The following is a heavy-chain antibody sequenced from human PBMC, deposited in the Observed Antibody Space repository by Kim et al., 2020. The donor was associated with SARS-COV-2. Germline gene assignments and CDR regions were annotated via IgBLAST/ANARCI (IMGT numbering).Heavy chain of an antibody. D-gene: IGHD2-21*01. V-gene: IGHV3-74*01. CDR2: IKSDGSLT. J-gene: IGHJ4*02. Sequence: GGSLRLSCAASGFSFSNYWIHWVRQAPGRGLEWVSRIKSDGSLTTDADSVKGRFSISRDNAKNTLYLQMNSLRVEDTAIYYCARLGMVSTAFDYWGQGTLVTVSS. CDR1: GFSFSNYW. CDR3: ARLGMVSTAFDY.